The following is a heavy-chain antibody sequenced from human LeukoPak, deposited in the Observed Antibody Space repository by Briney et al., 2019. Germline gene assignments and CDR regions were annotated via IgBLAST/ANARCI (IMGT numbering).Heavy chain of an antibody. J-gene: IGHJ4*02. D-gene: IGHD1-26*01. CDR3: ARVSDSGTYS. CDR1: GFTFSSYS. V-gene: IGHV3-21*01. Sequence: SGGSLRLSCAASGFTFSSYSMNWVRQAPGKGLEWVSSISSSSSYIYYADSVKGRFTISRDNAKNSLYLQMNSLRVEDTAVYYCARVSDSGTYSWGQGTLVTVSS. CDR2: ISSSSSYI.